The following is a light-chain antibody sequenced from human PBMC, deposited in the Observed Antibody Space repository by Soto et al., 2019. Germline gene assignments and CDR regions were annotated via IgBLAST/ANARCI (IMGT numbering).Light chain of an antibody. Sequence: QSALTQPPSASGSPGQSVTISCTGTSSDVGDYNYVSWYQQYPGKAPKLMIYEVSKRPSGVPDRFSGSKSGNTASLTVSGLQAEDEADYYCSSYAGSNNYVIFGGGTKVTVL. CDR2: EVS. CDR1: SSDVGDYNY. CDR3: SSYAGSNNYVI. V-gene: IGLV2-8*01. J-gene: IGLJ2*01.